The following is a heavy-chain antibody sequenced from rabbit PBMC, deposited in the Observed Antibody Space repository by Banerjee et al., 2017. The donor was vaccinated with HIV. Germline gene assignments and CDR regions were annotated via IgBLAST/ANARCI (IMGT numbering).Heavy chain of an antibody. Sequence: EESGGDLVKPEGSLTLTCTASGFSFSTRYWICWVRQAPGKGLEWIACIATGSSGRTDYANWAKGQFTISKTSSTTVTLQMTSLTAADTATYFCARGSDWYTFKLWGQGTLVTVS. CDR2: IATGSSGRT. V-gene: IGHV1S45*01. CDR3: ARGSDWYTFKL. J-gene: IGHJ3*01. D-gene: IGHD4-1*01. CDR1: GFSFSTRYW.